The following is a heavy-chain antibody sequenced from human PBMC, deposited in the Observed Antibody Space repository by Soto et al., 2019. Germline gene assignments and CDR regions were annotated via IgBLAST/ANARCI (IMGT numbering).Heavy chain of an antibody. CDR1: GGSISSGGYS. V-gene: IGHV4-30-2*01. D-gene: IGHD6-6*01. J-gene: IGHJ4*02. Sequence: QLQLQESGSGLVKPSQTLSLTCAVSGGSISSGGYSWSWLRQPPGKGLEWIGYIYHSGSTYSNPSLKSRVTRSVDRSKNQFSLKLSSVTAADTAVYYCAGGIAARPLGYWGKGTLVTVSS. CDR3: AGGIAARPLGY. CDR2: IYHSGST.